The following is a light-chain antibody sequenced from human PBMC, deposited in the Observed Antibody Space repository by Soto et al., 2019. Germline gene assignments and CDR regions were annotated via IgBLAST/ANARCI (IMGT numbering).Light chain of an antibody. CDR2: EVS. V-gene: IGLV2-14*01. CDR1: SSDVGGYNY. CDR3: SSYTSSSTYV. J-gene: IGLJ1*01. Sequence: QSVLTQPASVSGSPGQSITISCTGTSSDVGGYNYVSWYQQHPGKAPKLMIYEVSNRPSGVSNRFSGSKSGNTASLTISGLQAEDEADYYCSSYTSSSTYVFGLGTKVTVL.